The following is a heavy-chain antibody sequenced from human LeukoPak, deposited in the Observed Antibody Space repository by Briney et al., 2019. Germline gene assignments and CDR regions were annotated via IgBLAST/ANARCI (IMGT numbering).Heavy chain of an antibody. J-gene: IGHJ4*02. Sequence: GRSLRLSCAVSGFTFSSYWMSWVRQAPGKGLEWVANIKQDGSEKYYVDSVKGRFTISRDNAKNSLYLQMNSLRAEDTAVYYCARVGKQVAADYWGQGTLVTVSS. CDR2: IKQDGSEK. CDR1: GFTFSSYW. CDR3: ARVGKQVAADY. D-gene: IGHD2-15*01. V-gene: IGHV3-7*03.